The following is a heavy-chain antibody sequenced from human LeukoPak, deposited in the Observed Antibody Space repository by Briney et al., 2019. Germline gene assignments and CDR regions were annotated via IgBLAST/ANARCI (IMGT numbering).Heavy chain of an antibody. Sequence: SETLSLTCTVSGGSISSSSYYRGWIRQPPGKGLEWIGSIYYSGSTYYNPSLKSRVTISVDTSKNQFSLKLSSVTAADTAVYYCARELVTYYYDSSGSLGSFDYWGQGTLVTVSS. CDR2: IYYSGST. J-gene: IGHJ4*02. D-gene: IGHD3-22*01. CDR3: ARELVTYYYDSSGSLGSFDY. CDR1: GGSISSSSYY. V-gene: IGHV4-39*07.